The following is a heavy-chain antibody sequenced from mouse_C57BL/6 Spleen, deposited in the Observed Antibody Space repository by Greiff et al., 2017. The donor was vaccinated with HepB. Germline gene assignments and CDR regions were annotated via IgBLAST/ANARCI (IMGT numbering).Heavy chain of an antibody. CDR2: IRNKANNHAT. D-gene: IGHD2-2*01. Sequence: EVQLQESGGGLVQPGGSMKLSCAASGFTFSDAWMDWVRQSPEKGLEWVAEIRNKANNHATYYAESVKGRFTISRDDSKSSVYLQMNSLRAEDTGIYYCTRGWLPWYFDVWGTGTTVTVSS. CDR3: TRGWLPWYFDV. V-gene: IGHV6-6*01. CDR1: GFTFSDAW. J-gene: IGHJ1*03.